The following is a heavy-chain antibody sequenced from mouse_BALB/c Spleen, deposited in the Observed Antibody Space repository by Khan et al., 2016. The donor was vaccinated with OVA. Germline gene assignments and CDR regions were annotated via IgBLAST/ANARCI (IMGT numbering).Heavy chain of an antibody. J-gene: IGHJ3*01. Sequence: QVQLQQSGPGLVAPSQSLSITCTVSGFSLTSYGVHWVRQPPGKGLEWLGIIWAGGSTTYNSALMSRLSISKDNSKGQVFLKMNSLQTDDTDMYYCARDTTATHYWGQGTLVTVSA. D-gene: IGHD1-2*01. CDR2: IWAGGST. V-gene: IGHV2-9*02. CDR3: ARDTTATHY. CDR1: GFSLTSYG.